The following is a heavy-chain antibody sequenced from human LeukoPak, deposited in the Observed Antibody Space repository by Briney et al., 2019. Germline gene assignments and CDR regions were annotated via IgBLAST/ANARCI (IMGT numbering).Heavy chain of an antibody. V-gene: IGHV4-38-2*02. CDR2: IYHSGST. J-gene: IGHJ4*02. CDR1: GYSISSGYY. D-gene: IGHD1-7*01. Sequence: PPETLSLTCTVSGYSISSGYYWGWIRQPPGKGLEWIGSIYHSGSTYYNPSLKSRVTISVDTSKKQFSLKLSSVTAADTAVYYCATLFNWNYAHNDYWGQGTLVTVSS. CDR3: ATLFNWNYAHNDY.